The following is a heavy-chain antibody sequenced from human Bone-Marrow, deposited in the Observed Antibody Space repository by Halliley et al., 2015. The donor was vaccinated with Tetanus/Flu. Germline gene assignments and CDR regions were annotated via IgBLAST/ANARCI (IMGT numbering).Heavy chain of an antibody. CDR2: FGRNGISR. J-gene: IGHJ4*02. Sequence: KGLEGVSSFGRNGISRDYADSVRGRFTISRDDSQRMMFLEMKSLRADDTADYFCAKGMTSHDYWGQGTRVTVSS. CDR3: AKGMTSHDY. V-gene: IGHV3-23*01.